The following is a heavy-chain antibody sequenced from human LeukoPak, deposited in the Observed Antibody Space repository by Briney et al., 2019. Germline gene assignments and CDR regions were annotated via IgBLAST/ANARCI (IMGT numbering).Heavy chain of an antibody. D-gene: IGHD3-10*02. CDR1: GFTFSSYW. V-gene: IGHV3-7*01. Sequence: PGGSLRLSCAASGFTFSSYWMSWVRQAPGKGLEWVANIKQDGREKYYVDSVKGGFTISRDNAKNSLHLQMNSLRAEDTAVYYSAELGIAMFGGVWGKGPTDTIPS. J-gene: IGHJ6*04. CDR3: AELGIAMFGGV. CDR2: IKQDGREK.